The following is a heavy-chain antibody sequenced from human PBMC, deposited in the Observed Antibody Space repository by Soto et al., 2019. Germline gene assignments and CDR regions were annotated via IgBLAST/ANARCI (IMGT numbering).Heavy chain of an antibody. J-gene: IGHJ2*01. D-gene: IGHD3-10*01. CDR2: INNGGSS. CDR3: ARGRGDGYNQDWYFDL. V-gene: IGHV4-34*01. Sequence: SETLSLTCAVYGGSFSGYYWSWIRQPPGKGLEWIGEINNGGSSNHNPSLKSRVSMSVGTSNNQFSLKLTSVTAADTAMYYCARGRGDGYNQDWYFDLWGRGTLVTVSS. CDR1: GGSFSGYY.